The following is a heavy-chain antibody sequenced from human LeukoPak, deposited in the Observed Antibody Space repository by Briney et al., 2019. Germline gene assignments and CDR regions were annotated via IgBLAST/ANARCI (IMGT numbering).Heavy chain of an antibody. CDR3: ARAVTSHYFDY. V-gene: IGHV4-31*03. J-gene: IGHJ4*02. CDR1: GGSISSSGYY. D-gene: IGHD4-17*01. Sequence: PSETLSLTCTVSGGSISSSGYYWSWIRQHPGKGLEWIGYIYYRGTTYYNPSLKSRVTISPDTSNNQFSLKLSSVTAADTAVYYCARAVTSHYFDYWGQGTLDTVSS. CDR2: IYYRGTT.